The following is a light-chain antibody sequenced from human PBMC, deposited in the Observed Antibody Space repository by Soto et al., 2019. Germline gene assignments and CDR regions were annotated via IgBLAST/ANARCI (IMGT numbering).Light chain of an antibody. Sequence: QSVLTQPPSVSGAPGQRVTISCTGSSSNIGAGYDVHWYQQLPGTAPKLLIYGNSNRPSGVPDRFSGSKSGTSVSLAITGLQAEDEADYYCQSYDRSLSDYVFGTGTKLTVL. V-gene: IGLV1-40*01. CDR3: QSYDRSLSDYV. CDR1: SSNIGAGYD. J-gene: IGLJ1*01. CDR2: GNS.